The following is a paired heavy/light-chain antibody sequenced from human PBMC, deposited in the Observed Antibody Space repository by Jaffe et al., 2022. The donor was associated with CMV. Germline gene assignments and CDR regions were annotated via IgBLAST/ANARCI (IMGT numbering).Heavy chain of an antibody. V-gene: IGHV4-34*01. CDR1: GGSFSDYH. CDR3: ARGLHGTYYYSGMDV. CDR2: IDHSGGT. J-gene: IGHJ6*02. Sequence: QVQLHQWGAGLLKPSETLSLTCAVSGGSFSDYHWSWIRQPPGKGLEWIGEIDHSGGTNYNPSLKTRVTISVDTSKNQFSLKLSSVTAADTAVYYCARGLHGTYYYSGMDVWGQGTTVTVSS.
Light chain of an antibody. J-gene: IGKJ4*01. Sequence: EIVLTQSPGTLSLSPGERATLSCRASQSVSSNYLAWYQQKSGQAPRLLIYGASSRATGIPDRFSGSGSGTDFTLTISRLEPEDFAVYYCQQFGSSPPALTFGGGTKVEIK. CDR1: QSVSSNY. V-gene: IGKV3-20*01. CDR3: QQFGSSPPALT. CDR2: GAS.